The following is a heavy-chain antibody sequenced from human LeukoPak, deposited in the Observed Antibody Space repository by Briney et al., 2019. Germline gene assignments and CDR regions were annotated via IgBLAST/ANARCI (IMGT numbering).Heavy chain of an antibody. CDR2: ISSSSSTI. J-gene: IGHJ4*02. Sequence: GGSLRPSCAASEFTFSNYSVNWVRQAPGKGLEWISYISSSSSTIYYADSVKGRFTISRDNAKNSVYLQMNSLRAEDTAVYYCVRDPSYSSGWYPYFFDYWGQGTQVTVSS. D-gene: IGHD6-13*01. CDR1: EFTFSNYS. V-gene: IGHV3-48*01. CDR3: VRDPSYSSGWYPYFFDY.